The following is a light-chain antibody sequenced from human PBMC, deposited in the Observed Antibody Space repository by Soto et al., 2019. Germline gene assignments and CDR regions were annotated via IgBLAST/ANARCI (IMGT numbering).Light chain of an antibody. CDR2: KAS. CDR1: QSIGDL. V-gene: IGKV1-5*03. CDR3: QHYSAFSVT. J-gene: IGKJ1*01. Sequence: DIQMTQSPSTLSSSVEDIFTITCGASQSIGDLLAWYQQKPGEAPKLLIYKASYLESGVPSRFSGSGSGTEFTLTISSLQPEDLATYYCQHYSAFSVTFGQGTKVDIK.